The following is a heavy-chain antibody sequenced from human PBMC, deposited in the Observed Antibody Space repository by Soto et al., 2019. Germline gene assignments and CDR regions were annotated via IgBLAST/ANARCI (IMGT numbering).Heavy chain of an antibody. CDR1: GFTFSSYA. Sequence: GGSLRLSCAASGFTFSSYAMHWVRQAPGKGLEWVAVISYDGSNKYYADSVKGRFTISRDNSKNTLYLQMNSLRAEDTAVYYCARDRVVVTAIPVRNFLSYGMDVWGQGTTVTVSS. V-gene: IGHV3-30-3*01. CDR3: ARDRVVVTAIPVRNFLSYGMDV. CDR2: ISYDGSNK. J-gene: IGHJ6*02. D-gene: IGHD2-21*02.